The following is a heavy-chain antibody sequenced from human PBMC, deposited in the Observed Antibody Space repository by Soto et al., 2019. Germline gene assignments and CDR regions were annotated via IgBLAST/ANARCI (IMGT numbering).Heavy chain of an antibody. V-gene: IGHV4-31*03. Sequence: SETLSLTCTVSGGSISSGGYYWSWIRQHPGKGLEWIGYIYYSGSTYSNPSLQSRVTISVDTSKNQFSLKLSSVTAADTAVYYCAYSAYSPSSFDYWGPGTLVTVSS. J-gene: IGHJ4*02. D-gene: IGHD3-22*01. CDR2: IYYSGST. CDR3: AYSAYSPSSFDY. CDR1: GGSISSGGYY.